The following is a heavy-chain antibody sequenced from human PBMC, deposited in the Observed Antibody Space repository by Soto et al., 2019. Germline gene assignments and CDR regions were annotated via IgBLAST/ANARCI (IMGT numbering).Heavy chain of an antibody. J-gene: IGHJ4*02. V-gene: IGHV4-59*01. Sequence: SETLSLTCTVSGGSISSYYWSWIRQPPGKGLEWIGYIYYSGSTNYNPSLKSRVTISVDTSKNQFSLKLSSVTAADTAVYYCARDSIAVDYWGQGSLVTVS. D-gene: IGHD6-6*01. CDR1: GGSISSYY. CDR3: ARDSIAVDY. CDR2: IYYSGST.